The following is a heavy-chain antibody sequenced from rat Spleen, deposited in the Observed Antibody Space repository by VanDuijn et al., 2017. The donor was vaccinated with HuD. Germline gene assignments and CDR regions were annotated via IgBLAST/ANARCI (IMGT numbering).Heavy chain of an antibody. CDR1: GFTFNNYG. CDR2: ITNSGGST. D-gene: IGHD4-3*01. V-gene: IGHV5-19*01. J-gene: IGHJ2*01. Sequence: EVQLVESGGGLVQPGRSLKLSCAASGFTFNNYGMHWIHQAPTKGLEWVASITNSGGSTYYRDSGKGRFTISRDNAKSTLYLQMDSLRSEDTATYYCTRDSGSYYFDYWGQGVMVTVSS. CDR3: TRDSGSYYFDY.